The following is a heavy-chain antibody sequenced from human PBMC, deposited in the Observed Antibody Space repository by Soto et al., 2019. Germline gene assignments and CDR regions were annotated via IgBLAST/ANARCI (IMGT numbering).Heavy chain of an antibody. V-gene: IGHV4-61*03. D-gene: IGHD3-16*01. J-gene: IGHJ4*02. CDR2: IYYSGST. CDR3: ARRWGYYFDY. Sequence: SETLSLTCTVSGGSISSGGYYWSWIRQHPGKGLEWIGYIYYSGSTYYNPSLKSRVTISVDTSKNHFSLKLSSVTAADTAVYYCARRWGYYFDYWGQGTLVTVSS. CDR1: GGSISSGGYY.